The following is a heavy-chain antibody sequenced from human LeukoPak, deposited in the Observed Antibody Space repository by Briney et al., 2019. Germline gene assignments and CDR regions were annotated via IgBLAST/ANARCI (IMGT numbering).Heavy chain of an antibody. J-gene: IGHJ3*02. CDR1: GFTFSNAW. CDR3: TTDRWELSYAFDI. V-gene: IGHV3-15*01. D-gene: IGHD1-26*01. CDR2: IKSKTDGGTT. Sequence: KTGGSLRLSCAASGFTFSNAWMSWVRQAPGKGLEWVGRIKSKTDGGTTDYAAPVKGRFTISRDDSKNTLYLQMNSLKTEDTAVYYCTTDRWELSYAFDIWGQGTMVTVSS.